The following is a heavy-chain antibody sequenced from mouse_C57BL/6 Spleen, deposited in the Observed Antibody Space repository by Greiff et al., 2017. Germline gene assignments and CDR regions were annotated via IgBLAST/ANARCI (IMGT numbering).Heavy chain of an antibody. J-gene: IGHJ1*03. V-gene: IGHV1-7*01. CDR2: INPSSGYT. CDR3: AKYCSYEMYFDV. CDR1: GYTFTSYW. D-gene: IGHD1-1*01. Sequence: VQLQQSGAELAKPGASVKLSCKASGYTFTSYWMHWVKQRPGQGLEWIGYINPSSGYTKYSQKFKDKATLTADKSSSTAYLQLSSLTYEGAAGYYCAKYCSYEMYFDVWGTGTTVTVSS.